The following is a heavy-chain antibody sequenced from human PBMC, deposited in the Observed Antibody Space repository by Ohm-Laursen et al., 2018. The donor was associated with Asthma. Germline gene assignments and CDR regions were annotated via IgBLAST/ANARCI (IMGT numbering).Heavy chain of an antibody. CDR2: ISSSGSTI. D-gene: IGHD5-18*01. CDR3: ASHDVDTAMVYYYYGMDV. V-gene: IGHV3-11*04. J-gene: IGHJ6*02. CDR1: GFTFSDYY. Sequence: SLRLSCTASGFTFSDYYMSWIRQAPGKGLEWVSYISSSGSTIYYADSVKGRFTISRDNAKNSLYLQMNSLRDEDTAVYYCASHDVDTAMVYYYYGMDVWGQGTTVTVSS.